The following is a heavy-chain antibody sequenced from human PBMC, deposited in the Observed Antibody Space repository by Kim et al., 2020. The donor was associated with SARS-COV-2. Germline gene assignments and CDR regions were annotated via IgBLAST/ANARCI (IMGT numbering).Heavy chain of an antibody. Sequence: GGSLRLSCAASGFTVGSHYMHWVRQAPGKGLDWVSVIYSVGTTYYADSVKGRFTISRDNSKNTVYLQINRLRAEDTAVYYCVRDVGSRTIYGLDVWGHGTTVIVSS. D-gene: IGHD6-13*01. CDR2: IYSVGTT. CDR3: VRDVGSRTIYGLDV. V-gene: IGHV3-53*01. J-gene: IGHJ6*02. CDR1: GFTVGSHY.